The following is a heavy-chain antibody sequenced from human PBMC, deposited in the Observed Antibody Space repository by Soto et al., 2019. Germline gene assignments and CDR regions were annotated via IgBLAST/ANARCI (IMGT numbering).Heavy chain of an antibody. CDR1: GFTFSSYS. CDR2: ISSSSSYI. D-gene: IGHD3-9*01. Sequence: GGSLRLSCAASGFTFSSYSMNWVRQAPGKGLEWVSSISSSSSYIYYADSVKGRFTISRDNAKNSLYLQMNSLRAEDTAVYYCAGSHGDILTGYDYFDYWGQGTLVTVSS. CDR3: AGSHGDILTGYDYFDY. V-gene: IGHV3-21*01. J-gene: IGHJ4*02.